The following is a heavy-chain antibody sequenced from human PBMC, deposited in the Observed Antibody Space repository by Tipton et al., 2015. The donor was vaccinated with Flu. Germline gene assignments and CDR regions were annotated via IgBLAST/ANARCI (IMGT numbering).Heavy chain of an antibody. CDR2: TRNKANSYTT. Sequence: SLRLSCAASGLTFSDHYMDWVRQAPGKGLERVGRTRNKANSYTTEYAASVKGRFTISRDDSKNSLYLQMNSLKTEDTAVYYCARDIHYYDSGGRAGAYFDYWGQGTLVTVSS. CDR3: ARDIHYYDSGGRAGAYFDY. J-gene: IGHJ4*02. V-gene: IGHV3-72*01. D-gene: IGHD3-22*01. CDR1: GLTFSDHY.